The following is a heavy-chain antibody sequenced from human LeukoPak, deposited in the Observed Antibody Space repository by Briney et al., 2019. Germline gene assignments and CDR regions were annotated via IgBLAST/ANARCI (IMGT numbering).Heavy chain of an antibody. V-gene: IGHV3-9*03. CDR3: AKALVGDNDAFDI. CDR2: ISWNSGSI. J-gene: IGHJ3*02. D-gene: IGHD1-26*01. CDR1: GFTFDDYA. Sequence: PGRSLRLSCAASGFTFDDYAMHWVRQAPGKGLKGVSGISWNSGSIGYADSVKGRFTISRDNAKNSLYLQMNSLRAEDMALYYCAKALVGDNDAFDIWGQGTMVTVSS.